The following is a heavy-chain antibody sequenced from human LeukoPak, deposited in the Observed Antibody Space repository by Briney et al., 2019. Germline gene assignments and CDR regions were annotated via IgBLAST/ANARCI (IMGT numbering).Heavy chain of an antibody. CDR1: EFTFSSYA. V-gene: IGHV3-30-3*01. D-gene: IGHD6-25*01. CDR2: ISFDGNNE. CDR3: ANIIRKYTSGYYYFDY. J-gene: IGHJ4*02. Sequence: GGSLRLSCAASEFTFSSYAMHWARQAPGKGLEWVAAISFDGNNEYYADSVKGRFTISRDNSKNTLYLQMNSLRAEGTAVYYCANIIRKYTSGYYYFDYWGQGTLVTVSS.